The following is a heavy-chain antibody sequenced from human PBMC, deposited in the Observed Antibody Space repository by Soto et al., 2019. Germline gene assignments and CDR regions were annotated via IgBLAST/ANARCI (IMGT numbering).Heavy chain of an antibody. CDR1: GDAFSSYT. CDR3: ARGHSSSGPNTLDY. CDR2: IIPILGIA. D-gene: IGHD6-6*01. Sequence: SSGKVDCKAAGDAFSSYTISWVRKNTGQGLEWIGRIIPILGIANYAQKFQGRVTITADKSTSTAYMELSSLRSEDTAVYYCARGHSSSGPNTLDYWGQGTLVTVSS. V-gene: IGHV1-69*02. J-gene: IGHJ4*02.